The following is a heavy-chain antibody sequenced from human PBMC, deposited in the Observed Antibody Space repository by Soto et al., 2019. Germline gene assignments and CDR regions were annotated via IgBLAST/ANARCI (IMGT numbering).Heavy chain of an antibody. D-gene: IGHD3-10*01. CDR3: ATFPIVRGVITPFGY. V-gene: IGHV4-59*01. J-gene: IGHJ4*02. CDR2: IYYSGST. Sequence: SETLSLTCTVSGGSISSYYWSWIRQPPGKGLEWIGYIYYSGSTNYSPSLKSRVTISVDTSKNQFSLKLSSVTAADTAVYYCATFPIVRGVITPFGYWGQGTLVTVSS. CDR1: GGSISSYY.